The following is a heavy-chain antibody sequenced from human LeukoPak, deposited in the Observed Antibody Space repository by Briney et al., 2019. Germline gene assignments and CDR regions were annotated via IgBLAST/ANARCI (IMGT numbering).Heavy chain of an antibody. Sequence: PGGSLRLSCAASGFTFSSFWMSWVRQAPGKGLEWVAFIRYDGSNKYYADSVKGRFTISRDNAKNSLYLQMNSLRAEDTAVYYCARANVDTAMVTGLYYYYYYMDVWGKGTTVTVSS. D-gene: IGHD5-18*01. J-gene: IGHJ6*03. CDR2: IRYDGSNK. CDR1: GFTFSSFW. CDR3: ARANVDTAMVTGLYYYYYYMDV. V-gene: IGHV3-30*02.